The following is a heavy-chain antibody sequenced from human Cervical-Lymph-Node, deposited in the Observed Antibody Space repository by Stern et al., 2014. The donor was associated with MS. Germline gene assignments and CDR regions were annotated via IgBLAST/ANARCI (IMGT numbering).Heavy chain of an antibody. Sequence: QLVQSGAEVKKPGSSMKVSCKASGGTFSNYAINWVRQAPGQGLEWMGGIIPIFGTANYAEKFQGRVTITADKSTSTVYMDLSSLRSEDTAVYYCARDYYAFDSWGQGTMVTVSS. CDR1: GGTFSNYA. D-gene: IGHD3-10*01. CDR2: IIPIFGTA. V-gene: IGHV1-69*06. J-gene: IGHJ3*02. CDR3: ARDYYAFDS.